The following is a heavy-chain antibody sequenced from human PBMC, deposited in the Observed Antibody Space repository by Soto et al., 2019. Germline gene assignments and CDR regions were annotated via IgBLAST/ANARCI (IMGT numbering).Heavy chain of an antibody. V-gene: IGHV1-69*12. Sequence: QVQLVQSGAEVKKPGSSVKVSCKASGGTFSNYALISWVRQAPGQGLEWMGGIIPIDATVNYAQKFQGRITITADESMTTAYMDLGSLRSEDTAVYYSARDLLGFGYTYGDVWGQGTTVTVSS. J-gene: IGHJ6*01. CDR3: ARDLLGFGYTYGDV. CDR1: GGTFSNYA. CDR2: IIPIDATV. D-gene: IGHD3-10*01.